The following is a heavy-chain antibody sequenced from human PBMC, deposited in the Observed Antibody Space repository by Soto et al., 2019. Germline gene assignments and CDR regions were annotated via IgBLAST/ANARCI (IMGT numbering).Heavy chain of an antibody. CDR2: VHISGHS. CDR1: GGSVRAPDW. Sequence: ETLSLTCTLSGGSVRAPDWWNWVRQSPDKGLEWIAEVHISGHSNYNPSLRSRVSVSIDSSKNQFYLNLNSVTAADTAIYYCARVRQGCSANNCYFDPWGQGTQVTVSS. J-gene: IGHJ5*01. D-gene: IGHD1-1*01. CDR3: ARVRQGCSANNCYFDP. V-gene: IGHV4-4*02.